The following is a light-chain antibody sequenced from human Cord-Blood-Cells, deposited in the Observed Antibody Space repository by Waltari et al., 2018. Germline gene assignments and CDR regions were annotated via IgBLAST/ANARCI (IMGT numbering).Light chain of an antibody. J-gene: IGKJ4*01. CDR2: AAC. CDR1: QGISSY. Sequence: AIRITQSPSSLSASTGDRVTITCRASQGISSYLAWYQQKPGKAPKLLIYAACTLQGGVPSRFSGSGSGTDFTLTISCLQSEDFATYYCQQYYSYPLTFGGGTKVEIK. CDR3: QQYYSYPLT. V-gene: IGKV1-8*01.